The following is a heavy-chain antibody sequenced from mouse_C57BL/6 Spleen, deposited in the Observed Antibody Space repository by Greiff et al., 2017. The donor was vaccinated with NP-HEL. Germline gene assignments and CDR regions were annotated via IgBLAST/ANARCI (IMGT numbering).Heavy chain of an antibody. D-gene: IGHD1-1*01. CDR3: ARNPNYYGSSFDY. Sequence: VQLQQPGAELVRPGSSVKLSCKASGYTFTSYWMHWVKQRPIQGLEWIGNIDPSDSETHYNQKFKDKATLTVDKSSSTAYMQLSSLTSEDSAVYYCARNPNYYGSSFDYWGQGTTLTVSS. CDR2: IDPSDSET. J-gene: IGHJ2*01. V-gene: IGHV1-52*01. CDR1: GYTFTSYW.